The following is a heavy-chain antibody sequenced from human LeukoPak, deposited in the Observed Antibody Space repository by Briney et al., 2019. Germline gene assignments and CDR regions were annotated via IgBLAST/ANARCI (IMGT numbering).Heavy chain of an antibody. CDR3: ARGGPEVYSSSRGVFDY. Sequence: GGSLRLSCVASGITVTTYSMNWVRQAPGKGLEWVSYISSSSSTIYYADSVKGRFTISRDNAKNSLYLQMNSLRAEDTAVYYCARGGPEVYSSSRGVFDYWGQGTLVTVSS. CDR2: ISSSSSTI. D-gene: IGHD6-6*01. V-gene: IGHV3-48*04. CDR1: GITVTTYS. J-gene: IGHJ4*02.